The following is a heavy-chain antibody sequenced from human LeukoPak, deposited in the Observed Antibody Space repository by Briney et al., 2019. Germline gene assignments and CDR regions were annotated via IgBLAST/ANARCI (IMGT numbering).Heavy chain of an antibody. J-gene: IGHJ4*02. CDR2: ISGSGGST. V-gene: IGHV3-23*01. CDR1: GFTFSSYA. D-gene: IGHD6-6*01. Sequence: GSLRLSCAASGFTFSSYAMGWVRQAPGKGLEWVSAISGSGGSTYYADSVKGRFTISRDNSKNTLYLQMNSLRAEDTAVYYCAKDIIAAPTSPIDYWGQGTLVTVSS. CDR3: AKDIIAAPTSPIDY.